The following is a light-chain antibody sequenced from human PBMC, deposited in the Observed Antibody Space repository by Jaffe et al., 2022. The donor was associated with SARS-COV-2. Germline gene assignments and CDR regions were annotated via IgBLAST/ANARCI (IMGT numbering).Light chain of an antibody. CDR1: QSVSSSY. J-gene: IGKJ5*01. Sequence: EIVLTQSPGTLSLSPGERATLSCRASQSVSSSYLAWYQQKPGQPPRLLIYGASTRATGIPDRFSGSGSGTDFTLTISRLEPEDFAVYYCQHYGRSPSFGQGTRLEIK. V-gene: IGKV3-20*01. CDR3: QHYGRSPS. CDR2: GAS.